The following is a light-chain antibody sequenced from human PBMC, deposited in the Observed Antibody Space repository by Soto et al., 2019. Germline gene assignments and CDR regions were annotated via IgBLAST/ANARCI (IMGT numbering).Light chain of an antibody. CDR2: AAS. Sequence: DIQMTQSPSTLSASVGDRVTITCRASQSVNGWLAWYQQKPGKAPTLLIYAASNLESGVPSRFSGSGSGSEFTLTISSLQPDDSATYYCQHYNSNPWTFGQGTKVEVK. J-gene: IGKJ1*01. CDR1: QSVNGW. V-gene: IGKV1-5*01. CDR3: QHYNSNPWT.